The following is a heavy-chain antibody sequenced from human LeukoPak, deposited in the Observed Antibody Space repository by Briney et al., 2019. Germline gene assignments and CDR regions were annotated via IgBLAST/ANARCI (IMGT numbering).Heavy chain of an antibody. D-gene: IGHD2-2*01. Sequence: SETLSLTCSVSGVSLSSHYWSWIRQPPGKGLELIEHIHDTGSTFYNPSLRGRVTISLDTSNNQFSLKLTSMTAADTAVYYCARFSSGCSTSSCYLTYWGQGTLVTVS. CDR3: ARFSSGCSTSSCYLTY. CDR2: IHDTGST. CDR1: GVSLSSHY. J-gene: IGHJ4*02. V-gene: IGHV4-59*11.